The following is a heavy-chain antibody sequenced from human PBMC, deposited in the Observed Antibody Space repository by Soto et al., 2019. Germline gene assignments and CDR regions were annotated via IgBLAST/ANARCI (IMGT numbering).Heavy chain of an antibody. V-gene: IGHV3-21*04. D-gene: IGHD5-12*01. CDR3: AKDMKKMATTYYFDY. CDR2: ISSSSSYI. CDR1: GFTFSSYS. J-gene: IGHJ4*02. Sequence: GGSLRLSCAASGFTFSSYSMNWVRQAPGKGLEWVSSISSSSSYIYYADSVKGRFTISRDNSKNSLYLQMNSLRTEDTALYYCAKDMKKMATTYYFDYWGQGTLVTVSS.